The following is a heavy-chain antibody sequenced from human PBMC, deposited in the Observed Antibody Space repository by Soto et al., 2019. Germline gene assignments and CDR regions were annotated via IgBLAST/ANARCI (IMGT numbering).Heavy chain of an antibody. D-gene: IGHD4-4*01. CDR2: IRGKTYGATT. J-gene: IGHJ4*02. CDR1: GFNFRDFA. CDR3: SRDHEYTNSYDFEY. Sequence: PGGSLRLSCTVSGFNFRDFAMSWVRQAPGKGLEWVGFIRGKTYGATTEYAASVKGRFTISTDDSKSIAYLQMNSLKTEDTAVYYCSRDHEYTNSYDFEYWGQGTLVTVSS. V-gene: IGHV3-49*04.